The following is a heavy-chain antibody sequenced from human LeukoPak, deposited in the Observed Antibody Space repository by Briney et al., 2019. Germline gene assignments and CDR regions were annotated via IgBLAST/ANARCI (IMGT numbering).Heavy chain of an antibody. V-gene: IGHV3-48*04. J-gene: IGHJ3*02. CDR2: ISSTSGTI. Sequence: GGSLRLSCVASGFTFRSYSMNWVRQAPGKGLEWVSYISSTSGTIYYADSMKGRFTISRDNAKNSLYLQMNGLRAENTAVYYCARELVVPAAISSYDAFDIWGQGTMVTVSS. CDR3: ARELVVPAAISSYDAFDI. CDR1: GFTFRSYS. D-gene: IGHD2-2*01.